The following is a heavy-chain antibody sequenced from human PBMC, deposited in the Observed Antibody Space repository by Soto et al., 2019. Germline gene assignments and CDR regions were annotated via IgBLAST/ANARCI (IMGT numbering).Heavy chain of an antibody. CDR1: GGTFSSYA. Sequence: QVQLVQSGAEVKKPGSSVKVSCKASGGTFSSYAISWVRQAPGHGLEWMGGIIPIFGTANYAQKFQGRVTITADESTSTAYMELSSLRSEDTAVYYCARDRGYYDSSGYEDYFDYWGQGTLVTVSS. CDR2: IIPIFGTA. CDR3: ARDRGYYDSSGYEDYFDY. J-gene: IGHJ4*02. V-gene: IGHV1-69*01. D-gene: IGHD3-22*01.